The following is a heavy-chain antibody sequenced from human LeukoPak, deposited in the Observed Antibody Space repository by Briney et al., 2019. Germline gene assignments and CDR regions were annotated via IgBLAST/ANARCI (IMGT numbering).Heavy chain of an antibody. V-gene: IGHV4-34*01. Sequence: PSETLSLTCAVYGGSFSGYYWSWIRQPPGKGLEWIGEINHSESTNYNPSLKSRVTISVDTSKNQFSLKLSSVTAADTAVYYCARKGGRVYYYYYGMDVWGQGTTVTVSS. D-gene: IGHD3-16*01. CDR3: ARKGGRVYYYYYGMDV. J-gene: IGHJ6*02. CDR2: INHSEST. CDR1: GGSFSGYY.